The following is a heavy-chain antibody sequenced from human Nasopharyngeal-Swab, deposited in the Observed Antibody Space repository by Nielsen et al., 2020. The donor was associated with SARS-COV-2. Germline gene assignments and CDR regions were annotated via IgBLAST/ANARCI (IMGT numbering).Heavy chain of an antibody. CDR2: INAGNGNT. Sequence: ASVKVSCKASGYTFTSYAMHWVRQAPGQRLEWMGRINAGNGNTKYSQKFQGRVTITRDTSASTAYMELSSLRSDDTAVYYCARGMAASNWFDPWGQGTLVTVSS. J-gene: IGHJ5*02. D-gene: IGHD6-6*01. CDR3: ARGMAASNWFDP. CDR1: GYTFTSYA. V-gene: IGHV1-3*01.